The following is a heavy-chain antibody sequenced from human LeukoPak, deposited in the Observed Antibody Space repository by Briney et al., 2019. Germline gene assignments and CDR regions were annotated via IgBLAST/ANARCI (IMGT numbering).Heavy chain of an antibody. V-gene: IGHV3-30-3*02. Sequence: PGRSLRLSCAASGFTYNMYTMHWVRQAPGKGREWVALISYDGNNKYYADSVKGRFTISRDNSKNTLYLQMNSLRAEDTAVYYCAIDRKIVVVIATLDYWGQGALVTVSS. CDR2: ISYDGNNK. J-gene: IGHJ4*02. D-gene: IGHD2-15*01. CDR3: AIDRKIVVVIATLDY. CDR1: GFTYNMYT.